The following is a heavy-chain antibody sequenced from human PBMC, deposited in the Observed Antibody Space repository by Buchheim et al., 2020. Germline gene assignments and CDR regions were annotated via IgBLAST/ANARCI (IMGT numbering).Heavy chain of an antibody. J-gene: IGHJ6*04. Sequence: QVQLVESGGGVVQPGRSLRLSCAASGFTFSSYGMHWVRQAPGKGLEWVAVISYDGSNKYYADSVKGRFTISRDNSKNTLYLQMNSLRAEDTAVYYCAKDRLYCSSTSCYARDYYGMNVWGKGTT. CDR1: GFTFSSYG. CDR3: AKDRLYCSSTSCYARDYYGMNV. V-gene: IGHV3-30*18. CDR2: ISYDGSNK. D-gene: IGHD2-2*01.